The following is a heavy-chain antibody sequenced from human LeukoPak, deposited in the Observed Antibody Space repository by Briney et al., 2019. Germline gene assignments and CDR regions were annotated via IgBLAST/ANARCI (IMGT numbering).Heavy chain of an antibody. V-gene: IGHV1-2*02. CDR2: INPNSGGT. CDR1: GYTFTGYY. D-gene: IGHD2-2*01. Sequence: ASVKVSCKASGYTFTGYYMHWVRQAPGQGLEWMGWINPNSGGTNYAQKFQGRVTMTRDTSISTAYMELSRLRSGDTAVYYCARDRTVPAANWFDPWGQGTLVTVSS. J-gene: IGHJ5*02. CDR3: ARDRTVPAANWFDP.